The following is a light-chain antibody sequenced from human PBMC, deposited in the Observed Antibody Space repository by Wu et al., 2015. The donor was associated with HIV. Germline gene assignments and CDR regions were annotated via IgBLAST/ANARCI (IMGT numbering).Light chain of an antibody. Sequence: AIRMTQSPSSLSASTGDRVTITCRASQDISSYLAWYQQKPGKAPKLLIYAASTLQSGVPSRFSGSGSGTDFTLTISCLQSEDFATYYCQQYYSYPIYTFGQGT. CDR3: QQYYSYPIYT. CDR2: AAS. CDR1: QDISSY. V-gene: IGKV1-8*01. J-gene: IGKJ2*01.